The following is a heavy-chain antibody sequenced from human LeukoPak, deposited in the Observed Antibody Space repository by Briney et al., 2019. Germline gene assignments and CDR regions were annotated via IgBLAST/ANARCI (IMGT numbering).Heavy chain of an antibody. D-gene: IGHD3-10*01. CDR3: ARDRALGLTLDY. J-gene: IGHJ4*02. CDR1: GFTFSSYA. V-gene: IGHV3-30*04. CDR2: ISYDGSNK. Sequence: GGSLRLSCAASGFTFSSYAMHWVRQAPGKGLEWVAVISYDGSNKYYADSVKGRFTISRDNSKNTLYLQMNSLRAEDTAVYYCARDRALGLTLDYWGQGTLVTVSS.